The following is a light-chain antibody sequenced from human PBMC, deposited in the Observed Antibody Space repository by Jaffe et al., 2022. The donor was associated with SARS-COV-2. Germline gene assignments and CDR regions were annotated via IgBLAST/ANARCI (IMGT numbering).Light chain of an antibody. CDR1: QSISNY. J-gene: IGKJ4*01. V-gene: IGKV1-39*01. CDR3: QQSHSVPVS. Sequence: DIQMTQSPSSLSASVGDRVTITCRASQSISNYLNWYQQKPGKAPDLLIYAASSSQSGVPSRFSGSGSGTDFTLTISSLQPEDLATYYCQQSHSVPVSFGGGTKVEIK. CDR2: AAS.